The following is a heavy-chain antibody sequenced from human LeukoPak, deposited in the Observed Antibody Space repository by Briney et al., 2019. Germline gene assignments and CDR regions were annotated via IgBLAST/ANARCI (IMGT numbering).Heavy chain of an antibody. CDR1: GYTFTRYY. CDR2: INPSGGSA. D-gene: IGHD3-22*01. V-gene: IGHV1-46*01. CDR3: ARLADYDSSGYLSY. J-gene: IGHJ4*02. Sequence: ASVKVSCKASGYTFTRYYMHWVRQAPAQGREWMGIINPSGGSASYAQKFQGRVTMARDTSTSTVYMEVSSLRSEDTAVYYCARLADYDSSGYLSYWGQGTLVTVSS.